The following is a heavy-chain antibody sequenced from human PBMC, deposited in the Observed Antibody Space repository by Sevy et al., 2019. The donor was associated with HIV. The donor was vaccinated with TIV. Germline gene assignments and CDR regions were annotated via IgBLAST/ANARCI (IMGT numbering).Heavy chain of an antibody. CDR1: GFTFSSYG. Sequence: GGSLRLSCAASGFTFSSYGMHWVRRAPGKGLEWVADRWYDGSNKDYADSVKGRFTISRDNSKNTLYLQMNSLRAEDTAVYYCARDPYYYDSPLYGMDVWGQGTTVTVSS. J-gene: IGHJ6*02. CDR2: RWYDGSNK. D-gene: IGHD3-10*01. V-gene: IGHV3-33*01. CDR3: ARDPYYYDSPLYGMDV.